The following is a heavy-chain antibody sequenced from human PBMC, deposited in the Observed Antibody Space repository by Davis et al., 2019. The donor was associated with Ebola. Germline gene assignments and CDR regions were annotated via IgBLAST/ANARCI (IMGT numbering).Heavy chain of an antibody. CDR3: ARSRLSGRVATILAVAGYYYGMDV. CDR2: ISSSSSYT. J-gene: IGHJ6*02. V-gene: IGHV3-11*06. D-gene: IGHD6-19*01. Sequence: GGSLRLSCAASGFTFSAYYMSWIRQAPGKGLEWVSYISSSSSYTNYADSVKGRFTISRDNAKNSLYLQMNSLRAEDTAVYYCARSRLSGRVATILAVAGYYYGMDVWGQGTTVTVSS. CDR1: GFTFSAYY.